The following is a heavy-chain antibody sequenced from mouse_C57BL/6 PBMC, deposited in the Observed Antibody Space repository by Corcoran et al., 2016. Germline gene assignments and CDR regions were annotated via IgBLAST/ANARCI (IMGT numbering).Heavy chain of an antibody. J-gene: IGHJ3*01. D-gene: IGHD2-4*01. CDR1: GYTLTTYG. Sequence: QIQLVQSGPEPKKPGETVKISCKDSGYTLTTYGMSWVKQAPGKGLKWMGWINTYSGVPTYADDFKGRFAFSLETSASTAYLQINNLKNEDTATYFCATPYDYDDAWFAYWGQGTLVTVSA. CDR3: ATPYDYDDAWFAY. V-gene: IGHV9-3*01. CDR2: INTYSGVP.